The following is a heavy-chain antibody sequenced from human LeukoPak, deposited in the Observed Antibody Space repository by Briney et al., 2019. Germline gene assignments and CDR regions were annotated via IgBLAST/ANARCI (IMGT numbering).Heavy chain of an antibody. V-gene: IGHV3-7*01. CDR1: GFTFSSYW. Sequence: GGSLSLSCAASGFTFSSYWMSWVRQAPGKGLEWVANIKQDGSEKYYVDSVKGRFTISRDNAKNSLYLQMNSLRAEDTAVYYCASLITFPHFDYWGQGTLVTVSS. D-gene: IGHD3-16*01. CDR3: ASLITFPHFDY. J-gene: IGHJ4*02. CDR2: IKQDGSEK.